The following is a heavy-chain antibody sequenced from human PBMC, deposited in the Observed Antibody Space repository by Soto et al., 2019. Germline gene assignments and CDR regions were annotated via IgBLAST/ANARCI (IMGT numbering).Heavy chain of an antibody. J-gene: IGHJ4*02. V-gene: IGHV1-69*02. D-gene: IGHD3-16*02. CDR1: GGTFSSYT. CDR3: ARTDRGYVDY. Sequence: QVQLVQSGAEVKKPGSSVKVSCKASGGTFSSYTISWVRQAPGQGLEWMGRIIPILGIANYAQKFQGRVTITADKSMSTAQMELSSLRYEDTAPHYCARTDRGYVDYWGQGTLVTVSS. CDR2: IIPILGIA.